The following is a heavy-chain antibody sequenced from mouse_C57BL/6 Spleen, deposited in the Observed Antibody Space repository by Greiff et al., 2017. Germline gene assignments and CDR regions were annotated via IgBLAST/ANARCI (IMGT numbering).Heavy chain of an antibody. CDR1: GYAFSSSW. CDR3: GPELGDYAMDY. CDR2: IYPGDGDT. V-gene: IGHV1-82*01. D-gene: IGHD3-3*01. J-gene: IGHJ4*01. Sequence: QVQLQQSGPELVKPGASVKISCKASGYAFSSSWMNWVKQRPGKGLEWIGRIYPGDGDTNYNGKFKGKATLTADKSSSTAYMALSSLTSEDSAVYVCGPELGDYAMDYWGQGTSVTVSS.